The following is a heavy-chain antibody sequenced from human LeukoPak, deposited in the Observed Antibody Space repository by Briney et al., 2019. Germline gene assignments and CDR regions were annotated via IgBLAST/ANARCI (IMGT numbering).Heavy chain of an antibody. Sequence: GGSLRLSCAASGFTFSSYAMNWVRQAPGKGLEWVSSIDPSSTYIYYADSVKGRSTISRDNAQNSLCLQMNSLRAEDTAVYYCTRGSYGDYEYWGQGTLVTVSS. CDR2: IDPSSTYI. V-gene: IGHV3-21*01. CDR1: GFTFSSYA. CDR3: TRGSYGDYEY. D-gene: IGHD4-17*01. J-gene: IGHJ4*02.